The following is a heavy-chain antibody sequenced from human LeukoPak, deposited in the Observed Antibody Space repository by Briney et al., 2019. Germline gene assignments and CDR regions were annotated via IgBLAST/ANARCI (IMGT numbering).Heavy chain of an antibody. CDR3: ARDIRTPYCGGDCYSP. D-gene: IGHD2-21*02. CDR1: GGSISSYY. V-gene: IGHV4-4*07. CDR2: IYTSGST. J-gene: IGHJ5*02. Sequence: SETLSLTRTVSGGSISSYYWSWTRQPAGKGLEWIGRIYTSGSTNYNPSLKSRVTMSVDTSKNQFSLKLSSVTAADTAVYYCARDIRTPYCGGDCYSPWGQGTLVTVSS.